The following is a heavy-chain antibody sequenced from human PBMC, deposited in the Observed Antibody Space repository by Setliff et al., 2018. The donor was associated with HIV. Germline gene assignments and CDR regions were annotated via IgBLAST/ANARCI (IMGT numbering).Heavy chain of an antibody. CDR3: ARDPPYYDFWSGSHFDY. J-gene: IGHJ4*02. Sequence: AASVKVSCKASGYTFTSYAMNWVRQAPGQGLEWMGWINTNTGNPTYAQGFTGRFVFSLDTSVSTAYLQISSLKAEDTAVYYCARDPPYYDFWSGSHFDYWGQGTLVTVSS. CDR2: INTNTGNP. CDR1: GYTFTSYA. V-gene: IGHV7-4-1*02. D-gene: IGHD3-3*01.